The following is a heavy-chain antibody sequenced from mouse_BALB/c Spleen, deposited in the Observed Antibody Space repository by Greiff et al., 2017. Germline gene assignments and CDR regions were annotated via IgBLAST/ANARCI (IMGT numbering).Heavy chain of an antibody. V-gene: IGHV1-54*01. CDR2: INPGSGGT. Sequence: VKLMESGAELVRPGTSVKVSCKASGYAFTNYLIEWVKQRPGQGLEWIGVINPGSGGTNYNEKFKGKATLTADKSSSTAYMQLSSLTSDDSAVYFCARWEVMDYWGQGTSVTVSS. CDR1: GYAFTNYL. D-gene: IGHD4-1*01. CDR3: ARWEVMDY. J-gene: IGHJ4*01.